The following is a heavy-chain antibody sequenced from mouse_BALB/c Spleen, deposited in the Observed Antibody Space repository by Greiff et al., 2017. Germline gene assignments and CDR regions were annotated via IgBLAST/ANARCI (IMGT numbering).Heavy chain of an antibody. Sequence: EVKLEESGPGLVKPSQSLSLTCSVTGYSITSGYYWNWIRQFPGNKLEWMGYISYDGSNNYNPSLKNRISITRDTSKNQFFLKLNSVTTEDTATYYCAREGTGTDYWGQGTSVTVSS. CDR3: AREGTGTDY. J-gene: IGHJ4*01. CDR2: ISYDGSN. CDR1: GYSITSGYY. V-gene: IGHV3-6*02. D-gene: IGHD4-1*01.